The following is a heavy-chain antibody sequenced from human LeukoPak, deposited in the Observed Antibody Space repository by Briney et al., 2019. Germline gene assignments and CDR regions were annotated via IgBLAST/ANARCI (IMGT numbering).Heavy chain of an antibody. J-gene: IGHJ3*02. V-gene: IGHV1-69*05. CDR3: ARSNLYCSGGSCYFLDAFDI. Sequence: GSSVKVSCKASGGTFSSYAISWVRQAPGQGLEWMGGIIPIFGTANYAQKFRGRVTITTDESTSTAYMELSSLRSEDTAVYYCARSNLYCSGGSCYFLDAFDIWGQGAMVTVSS. CDR1: GGTFSSYA. D-gene: IGHD2-15*01. CDR2: IIPIFGTA.